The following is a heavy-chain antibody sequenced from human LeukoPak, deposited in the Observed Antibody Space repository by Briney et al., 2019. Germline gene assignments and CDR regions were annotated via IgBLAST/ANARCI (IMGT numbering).Heavy chain of an antibody. J-gene: IGHJ3*02. V-gene: IGHV3-23*01. CDR3: AKGMLYCASVSVPGAFDI. CDR1: GFTFSSYG. D-gene: IGHD3-10*01. CDR2: ISGSGDNT. Sequence: GGTLRLSCAASGFTFSSYGMSWVRQFPGPGLEWFSTISGSGDNTFYADSVMGRFTISRDNSQITVYLLVNSLRVETTAVYYCAKGMLYCASVSVPGAFDIWGERTLVTVAA.